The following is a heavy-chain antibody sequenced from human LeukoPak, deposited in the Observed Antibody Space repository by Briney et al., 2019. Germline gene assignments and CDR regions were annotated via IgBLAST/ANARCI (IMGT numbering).Heavy chain of an antibody. CDR1: GFFFNSYW. J-gene: IGHJ4*02. V-gene: IGHV3-30-3*01. Sequence: GGSLRLSCVTSGFFFNSYWMSWVRQAPGKGLEWVAVISYDGSNKYYADSVKGRFTISRDNSKNTLYLQMNSLRAEDTAVYYCARTRPGTSLFGYWGQGTLVTVSS. D-gene: IGHD4-23*01. CDR3: ARTRPGTSLFGY. CDR2: ISYDGSNK.